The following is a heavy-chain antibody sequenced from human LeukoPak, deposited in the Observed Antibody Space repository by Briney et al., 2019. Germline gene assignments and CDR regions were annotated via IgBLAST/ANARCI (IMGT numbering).Heavy chain of an antibody. CDR2: INHSGST. CDR3: ARVGGYNWNDECWFDP. Sequence: SETLSLTCAVYGGSFSGYYWSWIRQPPGKGLEWIGEINHSGSTNYNPSLKSRVTISVDTSKNQFSLKLSSVTAADTAVYYCARVGGYNWNDECWFDPWGQGTLVTVSS. J-gene: IGHJ5*02. CDR1: GGSFSGYY. V-gene: IGHV4-34*01. D-gene: IGHD1-1*01.